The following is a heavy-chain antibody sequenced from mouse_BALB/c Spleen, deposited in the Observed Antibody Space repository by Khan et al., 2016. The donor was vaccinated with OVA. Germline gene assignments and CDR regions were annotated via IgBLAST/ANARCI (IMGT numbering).Heavy chain of an antibody. V-gene: IGHV3-2*02. CDR2: ISYSGVT. D-gene: IGHD1-1*01. CDR3: ARGNYYGYYFDY. J-gene: IGHJ2*01. CDR1: GYSITSVYA. Sequence: EVKLLESGPGLVKPSQSLSLTCTVTGYSITSVYAWNWIRQFPGNKLEWMGYISYSGVTSYTPSLKSRISITRDTSKNQFFLQLTSVTTEDTATYYCARGNYYGYYFDYWGQGTTLTVSS.